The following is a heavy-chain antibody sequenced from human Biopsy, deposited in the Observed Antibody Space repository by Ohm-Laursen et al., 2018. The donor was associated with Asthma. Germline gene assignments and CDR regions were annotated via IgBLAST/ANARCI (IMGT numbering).Heavy chain of an antibody. J-gene: IGHJ4*02. Sequence: SLRLSCAASGFTFGNYGMHWVRQAPGKGLDWVAVITFDGSNKNYTDSVKGRFTISRDNSRNKLHLQMNSLRAEDTAVYYCAKDVFPGFELRRGPDYWGQGTLVTVSS. CDR3: AKDVFPGFELRRGPDY. D-gene: IGHD1-7*01. V-gene: IGHV3-30*18. CDR1: GFTFGNYG. CDR2: ITFDGSNK.